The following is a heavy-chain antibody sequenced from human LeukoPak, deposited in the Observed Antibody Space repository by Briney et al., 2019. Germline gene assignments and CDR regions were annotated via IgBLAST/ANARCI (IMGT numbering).Heavy chain of an antibody. CDR3: ARERQYDMDV. J-gene: IGHJ6*02. V-gene: IGHV3-74*01. Sequence: GGSLRLSCATSGLTFRTTWMHWVRQAPGSGLVWVSRVNSDGSRTSYADSVKGRFTISRDNAKNTLYLQMNSLRAEDMAVYYCARERQYDMDVWGQGTTVTVSS. CDR2: VNSDGSRT. CDR1: GLTFRTTW.